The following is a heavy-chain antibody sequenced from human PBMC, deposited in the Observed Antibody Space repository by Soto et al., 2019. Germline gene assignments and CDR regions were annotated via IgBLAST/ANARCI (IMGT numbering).Heavy chain of an antibody. V-gene: IGHV4-34*01. CDR2: INHSGST. CDR3: ARIWYSSSWYYFDY. Sequence: SETLSVTCAVYGGSFSGYYWSWIRQPPGKGLEWIGEINHSGSTNYNPSLKSRVTISVDTSKNQFSLKLSSVTAADTAVYYCARIWYSSSWYYFDYWGQGTLVTVSS. J-gene: IGHJ4*02. CDR1: GGSFSGYY. D-gene: IGHD6-13*01.